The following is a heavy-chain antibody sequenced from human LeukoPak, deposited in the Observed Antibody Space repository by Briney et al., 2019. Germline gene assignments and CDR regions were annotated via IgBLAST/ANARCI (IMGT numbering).Heavy chain of an antibody. J-gene: IGHJ6*03. V-gene: IGHV3-21*04. Sequence: GGSLRLSCAASGFTFSSYSMNWVRQAPGKGLEWVSSISSSSSYIYYADSVKGRFTISRDNSKNTLYLQMNSLRAEDTAAYSCAKDKGIAAAPLDYMDVWGKGTTVTVSS. CDR1: GFTFSSYS. CDR3: AKDKGIAAAPLDYMDV. CDR2: ISSSSSYI. D-gene: IGHD6-13*01.